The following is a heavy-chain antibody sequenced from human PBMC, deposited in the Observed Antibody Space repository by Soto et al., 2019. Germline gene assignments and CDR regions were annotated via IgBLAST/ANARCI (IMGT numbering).Heavy chain of an antibody. V-gene: IGHV3-21*01. CDR1: GFTFSSYS. CDR3: ARDQPGYSYGYGLGY. D-gene: IGHD5-18*01. Sequence: EVQLVESGGGLVKPGGSLRLSCAASGFTFSSYSMNWVRQAPGKGLEWVSSISSSSSYIYYADSVKGRFTISRDNAKNSLYLQMNSLRAEDTAVYYCARDQPGYSYGYGLGYWDQGTLVTVS. J-gene: IGHJ4*02. CDR2: ISSSSSYI.